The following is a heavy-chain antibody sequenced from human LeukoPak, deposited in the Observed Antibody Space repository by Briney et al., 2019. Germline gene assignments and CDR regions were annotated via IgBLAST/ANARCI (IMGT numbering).Heavy chain of an antibody. D-gene: IGHD3-10*01. V-gene: IGHV3-7*01. Sequence: GGSLRLSCAASGFTFSSYWMSWVRQAPGKGLEWVANIKQDGSEKYYVDSVKGRFTISRDNAKNSLYLQMNSLRAEDTAVYYCARLNYYGSGIHYYYYMDVWGKGTTVTISS. CDR2: IKQDGSEK. J-gene: IGHJ6*03. CDR3: ARLNYYGSGIHYYYYMDV. CDR1: GFTFSSYW.